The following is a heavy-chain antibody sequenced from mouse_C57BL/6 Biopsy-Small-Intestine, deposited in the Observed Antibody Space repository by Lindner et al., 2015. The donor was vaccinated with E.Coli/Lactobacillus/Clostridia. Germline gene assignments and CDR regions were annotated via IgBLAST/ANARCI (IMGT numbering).Heavy chain of an antibody. CDR2: IHPNSGST. CDR3: ARTGTGYFDV. J-gene: IGHJ1*03. CDR1: GYTFTSYW. D-gene: IGHD3-3*01. V-gene: IGHV1-64*01. Sequence: VQLQESGAELVKPGTSVKLSCKASGYTFTSYWMHWVKQRPGQGLEWIGIIHPNSGSTNFNENFKSKATLTVDKSSSTAYMQLSSLTSEDSAVYYCARTGTGYFDVWGTGTAVTVSS.